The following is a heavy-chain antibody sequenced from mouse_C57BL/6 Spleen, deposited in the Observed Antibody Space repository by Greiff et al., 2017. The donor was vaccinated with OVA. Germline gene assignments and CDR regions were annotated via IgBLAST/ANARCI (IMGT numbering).Heavy chain of an antibody. V-gene: IGHV5-12*01. D-gene: IGHD1-1*01. CDR2: ISNGGGST. J-gene: IGHJ1*03. CDR3: ARGSSSMWYCDV. Sequence: EVKVVESGGGLVQPGGSLKLSCAASGFTFSDYYMYWVRQTPETMLEWVAYISNGGGSTYYPDTVQGRFTISSDNAKNTLYLQMSRLKSEDTAMDYCARGSSSMWYCDVWGTGTTVTGSS. CDR1: GFTFSDYY.